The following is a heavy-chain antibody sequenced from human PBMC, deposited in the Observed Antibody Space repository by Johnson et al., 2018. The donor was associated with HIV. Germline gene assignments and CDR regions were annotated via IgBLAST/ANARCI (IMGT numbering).Heavy chain of an antibody. D-gene: IGHD6-13*01. Sequence: VQLVESGGGLVQPGGSLRLSCAASGFTFSSYWMHWVRQAPGKGLVWVSRINSDGSSTSYADSVKGRFTISRDNAKNTLYLQMNSLRAEDTALYYGAKGGGSNWYTGAFDIWGQGTMVTVSA. J-gene: IGHJ3*02. CDR2: INSDGSST. CDR1: GFTFSSYW. V-gene: IGHV3-74*01. CDR3: AKGGGSNWYTGAFDI.